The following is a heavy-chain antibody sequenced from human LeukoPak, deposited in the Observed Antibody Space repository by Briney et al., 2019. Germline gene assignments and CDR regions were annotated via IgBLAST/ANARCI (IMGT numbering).Heavy chain of an antibody. CDR2: INPNSGGT. J-gene: IGHJ4*02. D-gene: IGHD3-10*01. CDR1: GYTFTDYY. CDR3: ARDTSSELWFGELSPFFDY. Sequence: ASVKVSCKASGYTFTDYYMHWVRQAPGQGLEWMGWINPNSGGTNYAQKFQGRVTMTRDTSISTAYMELSRLRSDDTAVYYCARDTSSELWFGELSPFFDYWGQGTLVTVSS. V-gene: IGHV1-2*02.